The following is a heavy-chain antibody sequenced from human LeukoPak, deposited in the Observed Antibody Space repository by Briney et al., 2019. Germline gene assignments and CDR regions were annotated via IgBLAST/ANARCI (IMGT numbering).Heavy chain of an antibody. CDR3: AREGYAVAGFAEYFQH. CDR2: INPNSGGT. J-gene: IGHJ1*01. D-gene: IGHD6-19*01. Sequence: ASVKVSCKASGYTFTGYYMHWVRQAPGQGLEWMGWINPNSGGTNYAQKFQGRVTMTRDTSISTAYMELSRLRSDDTALYYCAREGYAVAGFAEYFQHWGQGTLVTVSS. V-gene: IGHV1-2*02. CDR1: GYTFTGYY.